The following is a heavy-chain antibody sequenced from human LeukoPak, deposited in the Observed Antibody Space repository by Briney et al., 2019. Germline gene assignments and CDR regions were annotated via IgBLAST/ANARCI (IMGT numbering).Heavy chain of an antibody. CDR1: GFTFSSYW. J-gene: IGHJ4*02. CDR2: INSDGGST. D-gene: IGHD2-15*01. Sequence: GGSLRLSCTASGFTFSSYWMHWVRQAPEKGLVWVSRINSDGGSTSYADSVKGRFTISRDNAKNTLYLQMNSLRAEDTAVYYCARRIQGVAPYYFDYWGQGTLVTVSS. V-gene: IGHV3-74*01. CDR3: ARRIQGVAPYYFDY.